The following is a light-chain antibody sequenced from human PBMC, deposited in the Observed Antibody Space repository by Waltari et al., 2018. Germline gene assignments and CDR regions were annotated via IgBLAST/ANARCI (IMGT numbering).Light chain of an antibody. CDR3: QKYYSSLLT. CDR1: QRVLYRPGKNNY. CDR2: WAS. Sequence: DLMMTQSPDSLAVSLRERATITCKSNQRVLYRPGKNNYLAWYQQKPGQAAKVVIYWASTRESGVPDRFSGSGSGKDFTLTISSLEGEDVAVYYCQKYYSSLLTFGGGTKVEIK. J-gene: IGKJ4*01. V-gene: IGKV4-1*01.